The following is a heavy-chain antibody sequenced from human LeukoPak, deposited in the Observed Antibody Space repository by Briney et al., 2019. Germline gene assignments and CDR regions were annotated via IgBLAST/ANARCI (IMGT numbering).Heavy chain of an antibody. D-gene: IGHD4-23*01. J-gene: IGHJ5*02. Sequence: PGGSLRLSCAASEFTVSSNYMSWVRQAPGKGLEWVSVIYSGGSTYYAESVKGRFTISRDNSKNTLYLQMNSLRAEDTAVYYCARGRRSYGGGFDPWGQGTLVTVSS. V-gene: IGHV3-66*01. CDR3: ARGRRSYGGGFDP. CDR2: IYSGGST. CDR1: EFTVSSNY.